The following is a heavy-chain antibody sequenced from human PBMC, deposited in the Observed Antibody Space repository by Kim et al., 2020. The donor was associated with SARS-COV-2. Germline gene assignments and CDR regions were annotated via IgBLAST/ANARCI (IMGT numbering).Heavy chain of an antibody. Sequence: GGSLRLSCAASGFTFSSYAMHWVRQAPGKGLEWVAVISYDGSNKYYADSVKGRFTISRDNSKNTLYLQMNSLRAEDTAVYYCARDESSSTSCYQPFFCYYYGMDVWGQGTTVTVSS. CDR2: ISYDGSNK. D-gene: IGHD2-2*01. V-gene: IGHV3-30*04. CDR1: GFTFSSYA. CDR3: ARDESSSTSCYQPFFCYYYGMDV. J-gene: IGHJ6*02.